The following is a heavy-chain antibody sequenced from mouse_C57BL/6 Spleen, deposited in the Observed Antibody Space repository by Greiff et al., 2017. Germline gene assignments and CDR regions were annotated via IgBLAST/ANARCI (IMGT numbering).Heavy chain of an antibody. CDR1: GYTFTDYE. CDR3: TMVTTVVASLDY. CDR2: IDPETGGT. V-gene: IGHV1-15*01. Sequence: QVQLQQSGAELVRPGASVTLSCKASGYTFTDYEMHWVKQTPVHGLEWIGAIDPETGGTAYNQKFKGKAILTADKSSSTAYMELRSLTSEDSAVYYCTMVTTVVASLDYWGQGTTLTVSS. J-gene: IGHJ2*01. D-gene: IGHD1-1*01.